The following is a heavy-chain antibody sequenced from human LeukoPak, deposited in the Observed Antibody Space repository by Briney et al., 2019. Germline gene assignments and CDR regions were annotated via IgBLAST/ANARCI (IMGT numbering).Heavy chain of an antibody. CDR3: ATRNFGDYGAFDI. CDR1: GYTLSELF. CDR2: LHPQDVEA. J-gene: IGHJ3*02. V-gene: IGHV1-24*01. D-gene: IGHD4-17*01. Sequence: ASVKVSCKVSGYTLSELFMHWVRQAPGNGLEWMGGLHPQDVEALYPQTLQCRVTMTEDTSTDTAYMELSSLRSEDTAVYYCATRNFGDYGAFDIGGQGTMVTVSS.